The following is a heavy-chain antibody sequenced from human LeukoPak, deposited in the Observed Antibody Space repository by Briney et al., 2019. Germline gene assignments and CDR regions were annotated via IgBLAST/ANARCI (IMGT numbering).Heavy chain of an antibody. CDR3: ARGGDGYKEAFDI. V-gene: IGHV4-38-2*02. D-gene: IGHD5-24*01. J-gene: IGHJ3*02. CDR2: IYHSGST. Sequence: SETLSLTCTVSGYSISSGYYWGWIRQPPGKGLEWIGSIYHSGSTYYNPSLKSRVTISVDTSKNQFSLKLSSATAADTAVYYCARGGDGYKEAFDIWGQGTMVTVSS. CDR1: GYSISSGYY.